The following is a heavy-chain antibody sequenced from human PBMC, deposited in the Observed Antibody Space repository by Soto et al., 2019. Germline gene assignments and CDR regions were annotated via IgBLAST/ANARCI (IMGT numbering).Heavy chain of an antibody. CDR1: GGSISSLSYY. J-gene: IGHJ5*02. V-gene: IGHV4-39*02. D-gene: IGHD2-15*01. CDR3: AICHSSGGNSYHPVFDP. Sequence: SEALSLTCTVSGGSISSLSYYWGWIRQPPGKGLEWIGSIFFTGNTYYNPSLESRVAISVDTSRNHFSLTLNSVTAADTAVYYCAICHSSGGNSYHPVFDPWGQGNLATVSS. CDR2: IFFTGNT.